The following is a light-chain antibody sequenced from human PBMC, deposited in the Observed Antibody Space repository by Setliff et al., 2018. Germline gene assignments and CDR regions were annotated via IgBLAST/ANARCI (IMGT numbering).Light chain of an antibody. J-gene: IGLJ1*01. CDR3: QSYDSSLSGYV. Sequence: QSALTQPPSASGTPGQRVTISCSGSSSNIGSNTVNWYQQLPGTAPKLLIYRNNQRPSGVPDRFSGSKSGTSASLAITGLQAEDEADYYCQSYDSSLSGYVFGTGTKVTV. CDR2: RNN. V-gene: IGLV1-44*01. CDR1: SSNIGSNT.